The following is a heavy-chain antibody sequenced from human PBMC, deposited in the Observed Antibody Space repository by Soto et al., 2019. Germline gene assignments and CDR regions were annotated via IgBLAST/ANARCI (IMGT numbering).Heavy chain of an antibody. CDR3: ARASGSSYWFDP. CDR1: GYTFTNFG. CDR2: TSAYNGNT. J-gene: IGHJ5*02. Sequence: ASVKVSCKASGYTFTNFGISWVRQAPGQGLEWMGWTSAYNGNTNYAQKLQGRVTMTTDTSTSTAYMELRSLRSDDTAVYYCARASGSSYWFDPWGQGTLVTVSS. V-gene: IGHV1-18*01. D-gene: IGHD1-26*01.